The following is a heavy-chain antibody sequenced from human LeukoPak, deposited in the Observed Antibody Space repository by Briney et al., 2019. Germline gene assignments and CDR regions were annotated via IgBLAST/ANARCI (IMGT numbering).Heavy chain of an antibody. CDR2: INPSSGGT. V-gene: IGHV1-2*02. D-gene: IGHD3-10*01. J-gene: IGHJ3*02. Sequence: SVGLSCKASGYTFTAYSMHWVRQAPGQGLEWMGWINPSSGGTNYAQKFQGRVTMTRDTSITTAYMELSRLRSDDTAVYYCARDLDYYGSWSFFNIWGQGTRVTVSS. CDR1: GYTFTAYS. CDR3: ARDLDYYGSWSFFNI.